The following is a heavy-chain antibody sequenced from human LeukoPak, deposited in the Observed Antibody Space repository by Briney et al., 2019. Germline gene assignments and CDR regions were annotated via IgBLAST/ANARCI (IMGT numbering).Heavy chain of an antibody. CDR2: ISSDGSNE. J-gene: IGHJ4*02. Sequence: GGSLRLSCAASGFTFSSFAMHWVRQAPGKGLAWVALISSDGSNEYYADSVKGRFSISRDNSKNTLYLQMNSLRAEDTAVYYCARIGYSSSWSGDYWGQGALVTVSS. CDR3: ARIGYSSSWSGDY. CDR1: GFTFSSFA. D-gene: IGHD6-13*01. V-gene: IGHV3-30-3*01.